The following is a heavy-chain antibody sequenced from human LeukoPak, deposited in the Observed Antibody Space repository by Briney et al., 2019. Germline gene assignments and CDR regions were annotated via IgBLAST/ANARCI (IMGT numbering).Heavy chain of an antibody. Sequence: PGGSLRLSCAASGFTFSSYSMNWVRQAPGKGLEWVSSISSSSSYIYYADSVKGRFTVSRDNAKNSLYLQMNSPRVEDTAVYYCARWGHDRGFDSWGQGSLVTVSS. V-gene: IGHV3-21*04. D-gene: IGHD3-16*01. CDR1: GFTFSSYS. J-gene: IGHJ5*01. CDR3: ARWGHDRGFDS. CDR2: ISSSSSYI.